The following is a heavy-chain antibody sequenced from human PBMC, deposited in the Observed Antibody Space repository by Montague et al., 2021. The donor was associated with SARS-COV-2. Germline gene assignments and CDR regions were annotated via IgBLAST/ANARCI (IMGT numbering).Heavy chain of an antibody. CDR1: GGSISNGGYY. Sequence: TRSLTCTVSGGSISNGGYYCSWIRQHPGKGLEWIGYMYDSGSTYYNPSLTSRVTMSLDTSKNQFSLKLSSVTAAATAVYYCARGDGVVVAAPYIWGQGTMVTVSS. CDR3: ARGDGVVVAAPYI. V-gene: IGHV4-31*03. D-gene: IGHD2-15*01. CDR2: MYDSGST. J-gene: IGHJ3*02.